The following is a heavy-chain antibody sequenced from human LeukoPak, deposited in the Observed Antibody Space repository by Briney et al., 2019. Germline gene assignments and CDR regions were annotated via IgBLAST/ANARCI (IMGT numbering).Heavy chain of an antibody. CDR1: GYTFTGYY. Sequence: GASVKVSCKASGYTFTGYYMHWVRQAPGQGLGWMGWINPNSGGTNYAQKFQGWVTMTRDTSISTAYMELSRLRSDDTAVYYCARDAVFSGGSCYDYWGQGTLVTVSS. D-gene: IGHD2-15*01. CDR3: ARDAVFSGGSCYDY. J-gene: IGHJ4*02. CDR2: INPNSGGT. V-gene: IGHV1-2*04.